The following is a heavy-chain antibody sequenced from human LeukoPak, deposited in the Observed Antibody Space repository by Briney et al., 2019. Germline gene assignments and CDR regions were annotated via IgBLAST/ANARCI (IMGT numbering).Heavy chain of an antibody. CDR3: ARGLGVEMATIRRFDY. J-gene: IGHJ4*02. Sequence: SETLSLTCTVSGGSISSYYWSWIRQPPGKGLEWIGYIYTSENTNYNPSLKSRVTISVDTSKNQFSLKLSSVTAADTAVYYCARGLGVEMATIRRFDYWGQGTLVTVSS. D-gene: IGHD5-24*01. CDR2: IYTSENT. V-gene: IGHV4-4*09. CDR1: GGSISSYY.